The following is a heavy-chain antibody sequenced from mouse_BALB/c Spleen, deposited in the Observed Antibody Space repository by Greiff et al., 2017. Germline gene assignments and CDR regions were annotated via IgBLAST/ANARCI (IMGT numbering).Heavy chain of an antibody. CDR2: INPSNGGT. Sequence: VQLQESGAELVKPGASVKLSCKASGYTFTSYYMYWVKQRPGQGHEWIGEINPSNGGTNFNEKFKSKATLTVDKSSSTAYMQLSSLTSEDSAVYYCTRDGDYAAWFAYWGQGTLVTVSA. D-gene: IGHD2-13*01. CDR3: TRDGDYAAWFAY. CDR1: GYTFTSYY. J-gene: IGHJ3*01. V-gene: IGHV1S81*02.